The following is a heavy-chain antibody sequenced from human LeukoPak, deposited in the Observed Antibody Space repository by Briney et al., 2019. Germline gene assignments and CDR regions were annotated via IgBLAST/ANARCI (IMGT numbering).Heavy chain of an antibody. V-gene: IGHV4-59*01. J-gene: IGHJ4*02. CDR1: GGSISSYY. Sequence: SETLSLTCTVSGGSISSYYWSWIRQPPGKGLEWIGYIYYSGSTNYNPSLKSRVTISVDTSKNQFSLKLSSVTAADTAVYYCARDIGYGDYVFDYWGQGTLVTVSS. D-gene: IGHD4-17*01. CDR2: IYYSGST. CDR3: ARDIGYGDYVFDY.